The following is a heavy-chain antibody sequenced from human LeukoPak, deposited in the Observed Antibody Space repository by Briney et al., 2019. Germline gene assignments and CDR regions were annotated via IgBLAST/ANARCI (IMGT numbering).Heavy chain of an antibody. CDR2: INPNSGGT. Sequence: ASVKVSCKASGYTFTGYYMHWVRQAPGQGLEWMGWINPNSGGTNYAQKFQGRVTMTRDTSTNTAYMELRSLTSDDTAVYYCARAWDCSSTTCYVYFDYWGQGSLVTVSS. CDR3: ARAWDCSSTTCYVYFDY. V-gene: IGHV1-2*02. J-gene: IGHJ4*02. CDR1: GYTFTGYY. D-gene: IGHD2-2*01.